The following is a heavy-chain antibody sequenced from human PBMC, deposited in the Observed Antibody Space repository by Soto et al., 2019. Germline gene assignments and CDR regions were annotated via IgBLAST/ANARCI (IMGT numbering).Heavy chain of an antibody. V-gene: IGHV4-39*07. CDR3: ARVKAAASFYNWFDP. CDR1: GGSISSSSYY. Sequence: SETLSLTCTVSGGSISSSSYYWGWIRQPPGKGLEWIGSIYYSGSTNYNPSLKSRVTISVDTSKNQFSLKLTSVTAADTAVYYCARVKAAASFYNWFDPWGQGTLVTVSS. CDR2: IYYSGST. D-gene: IGHD6-13*01. J-gene: IGHJ5*02.